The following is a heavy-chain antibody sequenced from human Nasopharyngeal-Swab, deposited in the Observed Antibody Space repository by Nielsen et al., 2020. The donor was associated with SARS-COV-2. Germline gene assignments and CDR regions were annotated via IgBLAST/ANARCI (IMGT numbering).Heavy chain of an antibody. D-gene: IGHD2-2*01. J-gene: IGHJ6*02. CDR2: IKQDGSEK. V-gene: IGHV3-7*01. CDR3: ASLGYCSSTSCTLRYYYYYGMDV. Sequence: VRQAPGKGLEWVASIKQDGSEKYYVDSVKGRFTISRDNAKNSLYLQMNSLRAEDTAVYYCASLGYCSSTSCTLRYYYYYGMDVWGQGTTVTVSS.